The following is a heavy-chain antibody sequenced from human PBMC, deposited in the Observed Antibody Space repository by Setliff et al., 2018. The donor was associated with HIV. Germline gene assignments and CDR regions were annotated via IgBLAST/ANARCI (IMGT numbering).Heavy chain of an antibody. CDR1: GYSIRSGYY. D-gene: IGHD6-13*01. V-gene: IGHV4-38-2*01. Sequence: PSETLSLTCAVSGYSIRSGYYWGWIRQSPGKGLEWIGTMFRTGTSYYNPSLTSRVTISVDKSKNQFSLKLSSVTAADTAVYYCARAPPRIASSSTAAAGTGYWGQGTLVTVSS. CDR3: ARAPPRIASSSTAAAGTGY. CDR2: MFRTGTS. J-gene: IGHJ4*02.